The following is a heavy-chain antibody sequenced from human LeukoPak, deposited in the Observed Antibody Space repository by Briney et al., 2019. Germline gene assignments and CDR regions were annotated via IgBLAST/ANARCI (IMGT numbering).Heavy chain of an antibody. CDR3: AKSHIGGAWYIGS. J-gene: IGHJ4*02. Sequence: PGGSLRLLCAVSVHLFSTYDMSGVRQAPGKALEWLSGISASSSSTFYADSVKGRFTVSRDNSKNSLYLQMNSLRAEDTAVYYCAKSHIGGAWYIGSWGQGTLVTVSS. V-gene: IGHV3-23*01. CDR1: VHLFSTYD. CDR2: ISASSSST. D-gene: IGHD4-17*01.